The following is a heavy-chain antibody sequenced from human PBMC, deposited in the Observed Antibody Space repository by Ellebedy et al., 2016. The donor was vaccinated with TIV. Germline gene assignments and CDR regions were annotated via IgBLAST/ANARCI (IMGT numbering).Heavy chain of an antibody. CDR2: ISYSGST. V-gene: IGHV4-59*11. Sequence: MPSETLSLTCAVSGGSISPHYWSWIRQPPGKGLEWIGSISYSGSTNYNPSLKSRVTILVDTSKNQFSLKLSSVTAADTAIYYCAMGVYGMDVWGQGTTVTVSS. CDR3: AMGVYGMDV. J-gene: IGHJ6*02. CDR1: GGSISPHY. D-gene: IGHD3-16*01.